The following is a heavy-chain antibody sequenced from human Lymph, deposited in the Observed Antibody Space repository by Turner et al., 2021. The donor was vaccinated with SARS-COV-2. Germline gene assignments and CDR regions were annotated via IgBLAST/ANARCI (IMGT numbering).Heavy chain of an antibody. D-gene: IGHD2-15*01. CDR2: ISISSSTI. V-gene: IGHV3-48*02. CDR3: ARDRGGYGAYYYGMDV. J-gene: IGHJ6*02. CDR1: GFTFSSYS. Sequence: EVQLVESGGGLVQPGGSLRLSCAASGFTFSSYSMNWVRQAPGKGLEWVSYISISSSTIYYADSVKGRFTISRDNAKNSLYLQMNSLRDEDTAVDYCARDRGGYGAYYYGMDVWGQGTTVTVSS.